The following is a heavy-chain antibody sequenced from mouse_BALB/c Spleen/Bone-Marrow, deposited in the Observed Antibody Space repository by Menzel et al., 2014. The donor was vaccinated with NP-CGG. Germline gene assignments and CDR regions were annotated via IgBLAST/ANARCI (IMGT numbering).Heavy chain of an antibody. CDR2: ISSGGGST. Sequence: EVKVVESGGGLVKPGGSLKLSCAASEFAFSSYDMSWVRQTPEKRLEWVAYISSGGGSTYYPDTVKGRFTISRDNAKNTLYLQMSSLKSEDTAMYYCAREVLRDYFDYWGQGTTLTVSS. CDR3: AREVLRDYFDY. J-gene: IGHJ2*01. V-gene: IGHV5-12-1*01. CDR1: EFAFSSYD. D-gene: IGHD1-1*01.